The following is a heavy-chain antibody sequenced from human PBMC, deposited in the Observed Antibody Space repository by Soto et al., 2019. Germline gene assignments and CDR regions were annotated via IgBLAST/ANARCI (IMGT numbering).Heavy chain of an antibody. D-gene: IGHD2-15*01. CDR2: IYPGDSDT. V-gene: IGHV5-51*03. CDR3: ARRQGVEYCSGGSRYEGAFDI. Sequence: EVQLVQSGAEVKKPGESLKISCKGSGYSFTSYWIGWVRQMPGKGLEWMRIIYPGDSDTRYSPSFQGQVTISAHKSISSAHLQGGILKASDTAMCYCARRQGVEYCSGGSRYEGAFDIWGQGTMVTVSS. CDR1: GYSFTSYW. J-gene: IGHJ3*02.